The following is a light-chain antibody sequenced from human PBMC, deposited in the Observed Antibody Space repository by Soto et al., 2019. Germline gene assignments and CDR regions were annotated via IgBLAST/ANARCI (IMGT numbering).Light chain of an antibody. V-gene: IGLV2-11*01. J-gene: IGLJ1*01. Sequence: QSVLTHPRSVSWSPGHSVTISCTGTSSDVGGYNYVSWYQQHPGKAPKLMIYDVSKRPSGVPDRFSGSKSGNTASLTISGLQAEDDADYYCCSYAGSYNFAVFGTGTKVTV. CDR1: SSDVGGYNY. CDR3: CSYAGSYNFAV. CDR2: DVS.